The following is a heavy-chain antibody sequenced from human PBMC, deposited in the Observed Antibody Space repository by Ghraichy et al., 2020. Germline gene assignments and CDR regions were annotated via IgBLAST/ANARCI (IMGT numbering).Heavy chain of an antibody. CDR2: IYYSGST. Sequence: SETQSLTCTVSGGSISSYYWSWIRQPPGKGLEWIGYIYYSGSTNYNPSLKSRVTISVDTSKNQFSLKLSSVTAADTAVYYCASSRFGIFGVDDAFDIWGQGTMVTVSS. J-gene: IGHJ3*02. CDR1: GGSISSYY. D-gene: IGHD3-3*01. V-gene: IGHV4-59*01. CDR3: ASSRFGIFGVDDAFDI.